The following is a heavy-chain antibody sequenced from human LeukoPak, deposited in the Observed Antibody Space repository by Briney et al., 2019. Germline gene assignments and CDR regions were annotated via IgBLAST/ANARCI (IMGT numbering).Heavy chain of an antibody. CDR1: GFTFSSYA. J-gene: IGHJ4*02. V-gene: IGHV3-30-3*01. CDR2: ISYDGSNK. CDR3: AKDNFGVVIQYFDY. Sequence: PGGSLRLSCAASGFTFSSYAMHWVRQAPGKGLEWVAVISYDGSNKYYADSVKGRFTISRDNSKNTLYLQMNSLGAEDTAVYYCAKDNFGVVIQYFDYWGQGTLVTVSS. D-gene: IGHD3-3*01.